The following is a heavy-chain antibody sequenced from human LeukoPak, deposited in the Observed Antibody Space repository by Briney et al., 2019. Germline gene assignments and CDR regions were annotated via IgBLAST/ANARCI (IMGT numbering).Heavy chain of an antibody. D-gene: IGHD1-26*01. V-gene: IGHV1-24*01. CDR2: FDPEDGET. CDR3: ATDVNSGSYYYFDY. CDR1: GYTLTELS. J-gene: IGHJ4*02. Sequence: RASVKVSCKVPGYTLTELSMHWVRQAPGKGLEWMGGFDPEDGETIYAQKFQGRVTMTEDTSTDTAYMELSSLRSEDTAVYYCATDVNSGSYYYFDYWGQGTLVTVSS.